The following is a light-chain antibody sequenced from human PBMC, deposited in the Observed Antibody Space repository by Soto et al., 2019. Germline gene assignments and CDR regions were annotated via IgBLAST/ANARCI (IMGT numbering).Light chain of an antibody. J-gene: IGKJ1*01. CDR1: QNVNNF. CDR2: DAS. Sequence: EVVLTQSPATLSLSPGERATFSCRASQNVNNFLAWYQQKPGQAPRLLIYDASNRATGIPARFSGSGSGTEFTLTISSLQSEDFAVYYCQQYGNWPRTFGQGTKV. V-gene: IGKV3-11*01. CDR3: QQYGNWPRT.